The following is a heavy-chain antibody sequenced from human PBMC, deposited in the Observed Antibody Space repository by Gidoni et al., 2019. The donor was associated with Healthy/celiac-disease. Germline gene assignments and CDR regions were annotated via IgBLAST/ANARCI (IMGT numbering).Heavy chain of an antibody. CDR3: ARYYGDYVSGAFDI. D-gene: IGHD4-17*01. Sequence: QVQLQESGPGLVKPSETLSLTCTVSGGSLSRYYWSWIRQPPGKGLEWIGYIYYSGSTNYNPSLKSRVTISVDTSKNQFSLKLSSVTAADTAVYYCARYYGDYVSGAFDIWGQGTMVTVSS. J-gene: IGHJ3*02. V-gene: IGHV4-59*01. CDR1: GGSLSRYY. CDR2: IYYSGST.